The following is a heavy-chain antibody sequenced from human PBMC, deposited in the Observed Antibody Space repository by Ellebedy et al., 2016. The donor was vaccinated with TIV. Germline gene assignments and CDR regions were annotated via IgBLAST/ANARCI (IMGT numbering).Heavy chain of an antibody. J-gene: IGHJ3*02. D-gene: IGHD3-3*01. CDR3: ASRAIFGMGIDAFDI. CDR2: IYYSGST. CDR1: GGSISSYY. V-gene: IGHV4-59*01. Sequence: SETLSLXXTVSGGSISSYYWSWIRQPPGKGLEWIGYIYYSGSTNYNPSLESRVTISVDTSKNQFSLKLSSVTAADTAVYYCASRAIFGMGIDAFDIWGQGSMVTVSS.